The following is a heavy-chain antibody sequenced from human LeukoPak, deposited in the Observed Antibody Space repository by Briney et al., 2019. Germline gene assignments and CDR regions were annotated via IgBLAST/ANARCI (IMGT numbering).Heavy chain of an antibody. CDR1: GFTCNSCA. D-gene: IGHD1-7*01. CDR2: ISGGGTNT. CDR3: AKDPSGGTEN. J-gene: IGHJ4*02. Sequence: AGGSLRLSCAASGFTCNSCAMSWVRQAPGKGLEWVSAISGGGTNTYYADSVKGRFTISRDSSKNTLYLQMNSLRAGDTAIYYCAKDPSGGTENWGQGTLVTVSS. V-gene: IGHV3-23*01.